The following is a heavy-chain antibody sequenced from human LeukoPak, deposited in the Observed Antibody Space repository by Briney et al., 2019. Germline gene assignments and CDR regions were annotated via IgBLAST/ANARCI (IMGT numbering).Heavy chain of an antibody. D-gene: IGHD3-3*01. CDR1: GFTFSSYS. J-gene: IGHJ4*02. CDR3: ARSSRITIFGVDDY. Sequence: PGGSLRLSCAASGFTFSSYSMNWVRQAPGKGLEWVSSISSSSSYIYYADSVKGRFTISRDNAKNSLYLQMNSLRAEDTAVYYCARSSRITIFGVDDYWGQGTLVTVSS. V-gene: IGHV3-21*04. CDR2: ISSSSSYI.